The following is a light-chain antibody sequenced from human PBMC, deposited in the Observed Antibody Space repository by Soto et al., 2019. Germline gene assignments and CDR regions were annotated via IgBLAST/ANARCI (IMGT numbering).Light chain of an antibody. CDR1: SSDVGGYNH. V-gene: IGLV2-14*01. CDR3: SSYTSTTTQDV. J-gene: IGLJ1*01. CDR2: EVS. Sequence: QSALTQPASVSGSPGQSITISCTGTSSDVGGYNHVSWYQQHPGKAPKVVIYEVSYRPSGGSNRFSGSKSGNTASLTISGLQSEDEADYYCSSYTSTTTQDVFGTGTKLTVL.